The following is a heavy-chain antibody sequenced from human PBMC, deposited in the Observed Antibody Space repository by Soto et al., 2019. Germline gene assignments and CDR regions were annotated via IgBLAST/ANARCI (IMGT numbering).Heavy chain of an antibody. Sequence: PGESLKVSCKGSGYSFTSYWIGWVRQMPGKGLEWMGIIYPGDSDTRYSPSFQGQVTISADKSISTAYLQWSSLKASDTAMYYCARRASGTNAENYYYGMDVWGQGTTVTVSS. V-gene: IGHV5-51*01. CDR3: ARRASGTNAENYYYGMDV. D-gene: IGHD1-7*01. CDR1: GYSFTSYW. CDR2: IYPGDSDT. J-gene: IGHJ6*02.